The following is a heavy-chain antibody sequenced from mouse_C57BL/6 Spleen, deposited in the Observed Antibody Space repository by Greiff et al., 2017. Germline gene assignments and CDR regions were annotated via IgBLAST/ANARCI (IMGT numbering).Heavy chain of an antibody. J-gene: IGHJ1*03. CDR3: ARSHEGYFDV. CDR1: GYAFSSYW. Sequence: VQLQQSGAELVKPGASVKISCKASGYAFSSYWMNWVKQRPGKGLEWIGQIYPGAGDTNSNGKFKGKATLTADKSSSTAYMQLSSLTSEDSEVYVCARSHEGYFDVWGTGTTVTVSS. V-gene: IGHV1-80*01. CDR2: IYPGAGDT.